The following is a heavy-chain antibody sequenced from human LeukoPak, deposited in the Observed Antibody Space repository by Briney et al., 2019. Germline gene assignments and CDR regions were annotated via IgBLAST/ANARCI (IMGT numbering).Heavy chain of an antibody. D-gene: IGHD4-23*01. CDR2: ISSSSTYI. J-gene: IGHJ4*02. CDR3: ARGDGNSMNY. V-gene: IGHV3-21*01. Sequence: PGGSLRLSCAASGFTFDDYAMHWVRQAPGKGLEWVSFISSSSTYIYYADSVKGRFTISRDNAKNSLYLQMNSLRAEDTAVYYCARGDGNSMNYWGQGTLLTVSS. CDR1: GFTFDDYA.